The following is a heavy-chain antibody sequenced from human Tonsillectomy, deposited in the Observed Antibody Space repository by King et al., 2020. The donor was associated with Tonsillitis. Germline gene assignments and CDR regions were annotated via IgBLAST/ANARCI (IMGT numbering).Heavy chain of an antibody. V-gene: IGHV4-39*01. CDR3: AKHSSGRAFEI. CDR1: GGSISTDTYY. CDR2: VHYSGTT. Sequence: LQLQESGPGLVKPSETLSLTCTVSGGSISTDTYYWGWIRQPPGKGLEWVGSVHYSGTTYYNPSLKSRVTVSVDTSNNQFSLRLSSVIAADTAVHYCAKHSSGRAFEIWGQGTMVTVSS. D-gene: IGHD6-25*01. J-gene: IGHJ3*02.